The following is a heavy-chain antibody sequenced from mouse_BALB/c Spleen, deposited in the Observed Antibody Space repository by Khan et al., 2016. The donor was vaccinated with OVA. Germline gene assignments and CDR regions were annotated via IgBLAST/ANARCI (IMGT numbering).Heavy chain of an antibody. Sequence: QVQLKQSGPGLVAPSQSLSITCTVSGFSLTSFGVNWVRQPPGKGLEWLGVIWGAGSTNYHSTLKSRLIVSKDNSKSQVFLKLISLQTDDTATYYCAKFTPDYYSMDYWGQGTSVTVSS. CDR3: AKFTPDYYSMDY. CDR2: IWGAGST. V-gene: IGHV2-3*01. D-gene: IGHD1-1*01. J-gene: IGHJ4*01. CDR1: GFSLTSFG.